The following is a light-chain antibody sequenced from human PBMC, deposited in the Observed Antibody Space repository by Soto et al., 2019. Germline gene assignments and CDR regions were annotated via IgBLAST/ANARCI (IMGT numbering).Light chain of an antibody. J-gene: IGLJ3*02. CDR3: CSYAGSYTLWV. Sequence: QSVLTQPRSMSGSPGQSVTISCTGTSSDVGGYNYVSWYQQYPGKAPKLIIYDVSKRPSGVPDRFSGSKSGNTASLTISGLQAEDEADYYCCSYAGSYTLWVFGGGTKLTVL. V-gene: IGLV2-11*01. CDR2: DVS. CDR1: SSDVGGYNY.